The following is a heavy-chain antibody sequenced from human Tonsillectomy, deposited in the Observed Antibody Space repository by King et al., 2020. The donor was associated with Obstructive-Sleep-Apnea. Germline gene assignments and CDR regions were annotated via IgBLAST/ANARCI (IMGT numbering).Heavy chain of an antibody. D-gene: IGHD5-12*01. V-gene: IGHV3-23*04. Sequence: VQLVESGGGLVQPGGSLRLSCAASGFTFSNYAMNWVRQAPGKGLEWVSTIGGSVGNTYYADSVKGRFTISRDNSKNTLYLQMNSLRADDTAVYYCAKDRSGYDNWYFDYWGQGTLVTVSS. J-gene: IGHJ4*02. CDR2: IGGSVGNT. CDR1: GFTFSNYA. CDR3: AKDRSGYDNWYFDY.